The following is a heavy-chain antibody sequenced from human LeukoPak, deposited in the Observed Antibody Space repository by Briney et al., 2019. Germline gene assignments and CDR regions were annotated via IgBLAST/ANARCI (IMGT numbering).Heavy chain of an antibody. D-gene: IGHD3-10*01. V-gene: IGHV1-2*02. CDR3: ARGQLDWFFDF. CDR1: GYTFTGYY. Sequence: ASVKVSCKASGYTFTGYYMHWVRQAPGQGLEWMGWINPNSGGTNYAQKFQGRVTMTTDTSTTTAFMELRSLRSDDTAVYYCARGQLDWFFDFWGHGTLVTVSS. CDR2: INPNSGGT. J-gene: IGHJ2*01.